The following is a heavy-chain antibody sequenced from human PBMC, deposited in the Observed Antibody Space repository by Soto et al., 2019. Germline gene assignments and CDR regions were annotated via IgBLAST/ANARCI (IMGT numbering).Heavy chain of an antibody. CDR1: GFSFSSYG. V-gene: IGHV3-30*18. Sequence: GESLRLSCAISGFSFSSYGMHWVRQAPGKGLELVALISYDGNSQNYADSVKGRFTPSRDNSKNTVYLRMNSLRAEDAAVYYCAKEKYCSGGTCYPYYFDSWGQGTLVTVYS. J-gene: IGHJ4*02. CDR2: ISYDGNSQ. CDR3: AKEKYCSGGTCYPYYFDS. D-gene: IGHD2-15*01.